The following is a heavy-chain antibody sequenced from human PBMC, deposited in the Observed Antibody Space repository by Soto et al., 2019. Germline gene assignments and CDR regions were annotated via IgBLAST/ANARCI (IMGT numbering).Heavy chain of an antibody. V-gene: IGHV1-3*01. CDR1: GYTFTSYA. CDR3: ARGWVVTAFDI. CDR2: INAGNGNT. J-gene: IGHJ3*02. D-gene: IGHD3-10*01. Sequence: PSASVKVSCKASGYTFTSYAMHWVRQAPGQRLEWMGWINAGNGNTKYSQKFQGRVTITRDTSASTAYMELSSLRSEDTAVYYCARGWVVTAFDIWGQGTMVTVSS.